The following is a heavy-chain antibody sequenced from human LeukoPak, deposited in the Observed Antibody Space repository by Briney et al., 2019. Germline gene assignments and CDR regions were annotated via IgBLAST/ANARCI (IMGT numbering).Heavy chain of an antibody. D-gene: IGHD3-10*01. V-gene: IGHV4-59*11. Sequence: GSLRLSCAASGFTFSDHYMSWIRQAPGKGLEWIGYIYYSGSTNYNPSLKSRVTISVDASKNQFSLKLSSVTAADTAVYYCARDRGKDWGQGTLVTVSS. CDR2: IYYSGST. CDR1: GFTFSDHY. J-gene: IGHJ4*02. CDR3: ARDRGKD.